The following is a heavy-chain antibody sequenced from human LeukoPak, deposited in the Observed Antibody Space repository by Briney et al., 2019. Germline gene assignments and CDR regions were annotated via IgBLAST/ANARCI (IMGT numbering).Heavy chain of an antibody. V-gene: IGHV1-46*01. Sequence: ASVKVSCKASGYTFTSYYMHWVRQAPGQGLEWMGIINPSGGSTSYAQKFQGRVTMTRDTSTSTAYMELRSLRSDDTAVYYCAREVEGPADYYYYYMDVWGKGTTVTVSS. CDR2: INPSGGST. CDR1: GYTFTSYY. CDR3: AREVEGPADYYYYYMDV. J-gene: IGHJ6*03.